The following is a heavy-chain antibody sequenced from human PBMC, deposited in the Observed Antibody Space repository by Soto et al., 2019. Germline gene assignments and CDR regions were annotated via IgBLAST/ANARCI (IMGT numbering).Heavy chain of an antibody. V-gene: IGHV4-31*03. CDR3: ARRRDPSVPGAFNI. J-gene: IGHJ3*02. CDR2: IYYSGST. Sequence: PSETLSLTCTVSGGSISSGGYYWSWIRQHPGKGLEWIGYIYYSGSTYYNPSLKSRVTISVDTSKNQFSLKLSSVTAAATAVYYCARRRDPSVPGAFNIWGQGTMVTV. CDR1: GGSISSGGYY. D-gene: IGHD2-2*01.